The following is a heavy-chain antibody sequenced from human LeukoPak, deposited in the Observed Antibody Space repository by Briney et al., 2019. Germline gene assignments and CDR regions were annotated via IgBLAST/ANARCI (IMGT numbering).Heavy chain of an antibody. D-gene: IGHD5-24*01. CDR3: AGTVEMANDAFDI. CDR2: INPSGGST. Sequence: ASVKVSCKASGYTCTSYYMHWVRQAPGQGLEWMGIINPSGGSTSYAQKFQGRVTMTRDTSTSTVYMELSSLRSEDTAVYYCAGTVEMANDAFDIWGQGTMVTVSS. CDR1: GYTCTSYY. J-gene: IGHJ3*02. V-gene: IGHV1-46*01.